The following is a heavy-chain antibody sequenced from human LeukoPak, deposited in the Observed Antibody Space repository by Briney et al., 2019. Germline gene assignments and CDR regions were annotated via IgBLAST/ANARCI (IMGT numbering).Heavy chain of an antibody. V-gene: IGHV1-2*06. Sequence: ASVKVSCKASGDTFSKYAITWVRQAPGQGLEWMGRINPNSGGTNYAQKFQGRVTMTRDTSISTAYMELSRLRSDDTAVYYCARDNYYDSSGYYQYYFDYWGQGTLVTVSS. D-gene: IGHD3-22*01. CDR1: GDTFSKYA. CDR2: INPNSGGT. CDR3: ARDNYYDSSGYYQYYFDY. J-gene: IGHJ4*02.